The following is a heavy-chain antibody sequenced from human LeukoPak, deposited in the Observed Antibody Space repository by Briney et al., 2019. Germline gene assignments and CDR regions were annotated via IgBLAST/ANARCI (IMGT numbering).Heavy chain of an antibody. CDR1: GFTFSNYS. V-gene: IGHV3-21*06. J-gene: IGHJ4*02. CDR2: ITRSSSYI. D-gene: IGHD3-10*01. Sequence: GGSLRLSCAASGFTFSNYSMNWVRQAPGKGLEWVSFITRSSSYIYYADSVKGRFTMSRENAKNSLYLQMNSLRVEDTAVYYCARSGSGSYFEDYWGQGTLDTVSS. CDR3: ARSGSGSYFEDY.